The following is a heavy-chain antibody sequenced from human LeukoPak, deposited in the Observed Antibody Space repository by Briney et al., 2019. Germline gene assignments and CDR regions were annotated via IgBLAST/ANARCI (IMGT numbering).Heavy chain of an antibody. Sequence: PGGSLRLSCAASGFTFSSYWMSWVRQAPGKGLEWVANIKQDGSEKYYVDSVKGRFTISRDNAKISLYLQMNSLRAEDTAVYYCARDWGYCSSTSCYTRSWGQGTLVTVSS. CDR3: ARDWGYCSSTSCYTRS. V-gene: IGHV3-7*01. CDR1: GFTFSSYW. D-gene: IGHD2-2*02. CDR2: IKQDGSEK. J-gene: IGHJ5*02.